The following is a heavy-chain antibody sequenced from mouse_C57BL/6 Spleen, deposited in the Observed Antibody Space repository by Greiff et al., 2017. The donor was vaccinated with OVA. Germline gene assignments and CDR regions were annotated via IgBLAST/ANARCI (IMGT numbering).Heavy chain of an antibody. CDR3: ARGLYYGSLFDY. CDR1: GYSITSGYY. V-gene: IGHV3-6*01. D-gene: IGHD1-1*01. Sequence: DVQLVESGPGLVKPSQSLSLTCSVTGYSITSGYYWNWIRQFPGNKLEWMGYISYDGSNNYNPSLKNRISITRDTSKNQFFLKLNSVTTEDTATYYCARGLYYGSLFDYWGQGTTLTVSS. CDR2: ISYDGSN. J-gene: IGHJ2*01.